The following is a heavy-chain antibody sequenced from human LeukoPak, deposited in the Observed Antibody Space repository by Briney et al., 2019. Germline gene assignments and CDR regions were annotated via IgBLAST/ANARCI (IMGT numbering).Heavy chain of an antibody. V-gene: IGHV5-51*01. D-gene: IGHD6-13*01. CDR1: GYSFTNYW. J-gene: IGHJ4*02. Sequence: GESLKISCKGSGYSFTNYWIGWVRQMPGEGLEWMGIIYPDNSETMYSPSFQGQVTFSADKSISIVYLQWSSLKASDTAIYYCARHEKTAAGRSLAYWGQGTLVSVSS. CDR3: ARHEKTAAGRSLAY. CDR2: IYPDNSET.